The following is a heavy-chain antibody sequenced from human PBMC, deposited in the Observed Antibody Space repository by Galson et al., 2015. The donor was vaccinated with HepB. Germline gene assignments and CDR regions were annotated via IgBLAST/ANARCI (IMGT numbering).Heavy chain of an antibody. Sequence: SLRLSCAASKFTFSSYDMHWVRQATGKGLEWVSALGPAGDTYYLGSVRGRFTISRENAKNSLYLQMNSLRAGDTAVYFCARSIRRGGVIEYYFDYWGQGTLVTVSS. CDR2: LGPAGDT. CDR3: ARSIRRGGVIEYYFDY. D-gene: IGHD3-16*02. J-gene: IGHJ4*02. CDR1: KFTFSSYD. V-gene: IGHV3-13*01.